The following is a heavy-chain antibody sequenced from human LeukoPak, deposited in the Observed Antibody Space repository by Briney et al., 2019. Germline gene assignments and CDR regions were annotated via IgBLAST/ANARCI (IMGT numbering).Heavy chain of an antibody. CDR1: GFTFSSYA. Sequence: GGSLRLTCAASGFTFSSYAMHWVRQAPGKGLEWVAVISYDGSNKYYADSVKGRFTISRDNSKNTLYLQMNSLRAEDTAVYYCARDGYCSGGSCYSWSDYWGQGTLVTVSS. V-gene: IGHV3-30*04. CDR2: ISYDGSNK. J-gene: IGHJ4*02. CDR3: ARDGYCSGGSCYSWSDY. D-gene: IGHD2-15*01.